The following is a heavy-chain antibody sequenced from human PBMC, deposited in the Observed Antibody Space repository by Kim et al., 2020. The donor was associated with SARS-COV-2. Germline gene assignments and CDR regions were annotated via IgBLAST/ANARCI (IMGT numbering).Heavy chain of an antibody. CDR1: GLTFSSYG. D-gene: IGHD2-2*01. CDR2: ISYDGSNK. Sequence: GGSLRLSCAASGLTFSSYGMRWVRQAPGKGLEWVADISYDGSNKYYADSVEGRFTISRDNSKNTLYLQMNSLRTEDTAVYYCAKAEIVGLPAAKIWFDPWGQGTLVTVSS. J-gene: IGHJ5*01. V-gene: IGHV3-30*18. CDR3: AKAEIVGLPAAKIWFDP.